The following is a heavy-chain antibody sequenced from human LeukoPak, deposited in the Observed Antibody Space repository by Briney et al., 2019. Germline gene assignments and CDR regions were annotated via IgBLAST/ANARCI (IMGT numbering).Heavy chain of an antibody. CDR2: ISSSGSTI. J-gene: IGHJ4*02. Sequence: GGSLRLSCAASGFTFSSYEMNWVRQAPGKGLEWVSYISSSGSTIYYADSVKGRFTISRDNAKNSLYLQMNSLRAEDTAVYYCATLQGEGYFDYWGQGTLVTVSS. CDR1: GFTFSSYE. V-gene: IGHV3-48*03. CDR3: ATLQGEGYFDY.